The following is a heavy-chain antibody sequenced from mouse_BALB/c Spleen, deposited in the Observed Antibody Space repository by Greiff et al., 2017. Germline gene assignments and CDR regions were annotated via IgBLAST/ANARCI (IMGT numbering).Heavy chain of an antibody. V-gene: IGHV1S22*01. J-gene: IGHJ3*01. Sequence: LQQPGSELVRPGASVKLSCKASGYTFTSYWMHWVKQRPGQGLEWIGNIYPGSGSTNYDEKFKSKATMTEDTSSSTAYMQLISLTSEDTAVYYCTTSIIPTPFAYWGQGTLVTVSA. CDR1: GYTFTSYW. D-gene: IGHD1-1*01. CDR3: TTSIIPTPFAY. CDR2: IYPGSGST.